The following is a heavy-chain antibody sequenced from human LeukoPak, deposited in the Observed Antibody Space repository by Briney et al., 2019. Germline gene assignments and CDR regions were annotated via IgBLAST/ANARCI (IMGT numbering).Heavy chain of an antibody. D-gene: IGHD6-13*01. CDR1: GGSFSGYY. CDR2: INHSGST. J-gene: IGHJ4*02. V-gene: IGHV4-34*01. Sequence: SETLSLTCAVYGGSFSGYYWSWIRQPPGKGLEWIEEINHSGSTNYNPSLKSRVTISVDTSKNQFSLKLSSVTAADTAVYYCARLPYSSSWYFDYWGQGTLVTVSS. CDR3: ARLPYSSSWYFDY.